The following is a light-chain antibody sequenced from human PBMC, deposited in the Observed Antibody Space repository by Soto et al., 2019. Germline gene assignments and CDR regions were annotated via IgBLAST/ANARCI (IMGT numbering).Light chain of an antibody. CDR3: CSYAGSYTSWV. CDR1: SSDVGGYNY. J-gene: IGLJ3*02. Sequence: QSALTQPRSVSGSPGQSVTISCTGTSSDVGGYNYVSWYQQHPGKAPKLMIYDVSKRPSGVPDRFSGSKSGNTASLTISGRQAEDEDDYYCCSYAGSYTSWVFGGGTQLTVL. CDR2: DVS. V-gene: IGLV2-11*01.